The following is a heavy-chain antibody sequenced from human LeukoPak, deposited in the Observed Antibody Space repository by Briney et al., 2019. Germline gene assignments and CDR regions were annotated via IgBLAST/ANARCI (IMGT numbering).Heavy chain of an antibody. D-gene: IGHD6-19*01. CDR3: ARAPPVAARAYYFDY. CDR2: IWYDGSNK. V-gene: IGHV3-33*01. Sequence: GGSLRLSCAASGFTFSSYGMHWVRQAPGKGLEWVAVIWYDGSNKYYADSVKGRFTISRDNSKNTLYLQMNSLRAEDTAVYYCARAPPVAARAYYFDYWGQGTLVTVSS. CDR1: GFTFSSYG. J-gene: IGHJ4*02.